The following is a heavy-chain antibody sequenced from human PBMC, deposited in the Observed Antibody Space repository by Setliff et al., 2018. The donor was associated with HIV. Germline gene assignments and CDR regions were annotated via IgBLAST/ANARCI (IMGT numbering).Heavy chain of an antibody. D-gene: IGHD6-19*01. V-gene: IGHV1-69*13. J-gene: IGHJ6*04. CDR3: ARSDSGWPHYQYHHMDV. Sequence: SVKVSCKASGGTFSGYAISWVRQAPGQGLEWMGGIIPVFGKVEYAQRFQGRVKITADESTSTAYMEMSSLRSEDMAIYYCARSDSGWPHYQYHHMDVWGKGTTVTVSS. CDR2: IIPVFGKV. CDR1: GGTFSGYA.